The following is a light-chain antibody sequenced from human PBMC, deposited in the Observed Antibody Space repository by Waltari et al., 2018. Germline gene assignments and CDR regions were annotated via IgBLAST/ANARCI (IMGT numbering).Light chain of an antibody. Sequence: FVLTPPPSVSLAPGGTAKLTCGGSTVGSERVHCYQQKQGQAAVLVIYYDNDRPAWIPERFSGFTSGNTATLTISRGEAGDEADYYCQVWDTSSDVGVFGTGTKVTVL. J-gene: IGLJ1*01. CDR3: QVWDTSSDVGV. CDR2: YDN. CDR1: TVGSER. V-gene: IGLV3-21*04.